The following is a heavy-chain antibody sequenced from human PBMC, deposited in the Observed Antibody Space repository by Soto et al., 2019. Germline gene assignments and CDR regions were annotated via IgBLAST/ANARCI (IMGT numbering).Heavy chain of an antibody. J-gene: IGHJ6*02. V-gene: IGHV3-30*19. CDR3: ARTYSTYFYGMDV. CDR1: GFTFSSYG. D-gene: IGHD4-4*01. CDR2: ISYDGNNR. Sequence: QVQLVESGGGVVQPGRSLRLSCAASGFTFSSYGMHWVRQAPGKGLEWVAVISYDGNNRYYVDSVKGRFTISRDNSKNTVYLQMNSLRAEDTAVYYCARTYSTYFYGMDVWGQGTTVTVSS.